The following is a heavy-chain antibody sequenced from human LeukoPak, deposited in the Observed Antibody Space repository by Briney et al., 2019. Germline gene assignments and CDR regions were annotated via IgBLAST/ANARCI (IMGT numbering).Heavy chain of an antibody. CDR2: IYYSGST. CDR3: ARAVNYDFWSGYPNWFDP. J-gene: IGHJ5*02. V-gene: IGHV4-59*01. CDR1: GGSISSYY. D-gene: IGHD3-3*01. Sequence: SETLSLTCTVSGGSISSYYWSWIQQPPGKGLEWIGYIYYSGSTNYNPSLKSRVTISVDTSKNQFSLKLSSVTAADTAVYYCARAVNYDFWSGYPNWFDPWGQGTLVTVSS.